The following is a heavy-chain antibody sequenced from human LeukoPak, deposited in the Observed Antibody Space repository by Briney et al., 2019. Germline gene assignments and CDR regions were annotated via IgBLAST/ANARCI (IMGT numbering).Heavy chain of an antibody. Sequence: GGSLRLSCAASGFTFSDYTMNWVRQAPGKGLEYVSSISGSSRHIYYADSVKGRFTISRDNTKSSLYLQMNSLRAEDTAVYYCAKSPSQTTVTTVYRYWGQGTLVTVSS. V-gene: IGHV3-21*01. CDR3: AKSPSQTTVTTVYRY. CDR1: GFTFSDYT. CDR2: ISGSSRHI. D-gene: IGHD4-11*01. J-gene: IGHJ4*02.